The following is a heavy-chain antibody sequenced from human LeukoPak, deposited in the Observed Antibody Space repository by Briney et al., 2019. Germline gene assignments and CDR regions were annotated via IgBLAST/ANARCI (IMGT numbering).Heavy chain of an antibody. J-gene: IGHJ5*02. CDR1: GFTFSYYR. CDR3: LRDIYTGTNWYMGQGWFDP. Sequence: GGSLSFPCAPSGFTFSYYRILWPPPAPGRGRVGVANISGDGSDTTYADSVKGRFTISRDNAKNTVYLQMNSLRAEDTAVYYCLRDIYTGTNWYMGQGWFDPWGQGTLVTVSS. D-gene: IGHD6-13*01. V-gene: IGHV3-74*01. CDR2: ISGDGSDT.